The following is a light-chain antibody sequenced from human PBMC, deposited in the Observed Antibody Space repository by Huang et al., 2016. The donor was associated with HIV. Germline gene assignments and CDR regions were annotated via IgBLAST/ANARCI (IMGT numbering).Light chain of an antibody. J-gene: IGKJ5*01. CDR1: QSVSSN. CDR3: QQYNNWPIT. Sequence: EIVMTQSPATLSVSPGEGVTLSCRASQSVSSNLAWYQQKPGQAPRLLIYGASTRATAIPARFSGSGSGTEFTLTISSLQSEDFAVYYCQQYNNWPITFGQGTRLEMK. CDR2: GAS. V-gene: IGKV3-15*01.